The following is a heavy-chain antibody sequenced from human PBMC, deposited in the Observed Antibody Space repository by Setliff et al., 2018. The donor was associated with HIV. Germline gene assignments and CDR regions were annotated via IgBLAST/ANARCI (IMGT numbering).Heavy chain of an antibody. CDR1: GFTFSSDW. CDR3: ARGDFYDSSGYFTDAFDI. D-gene: IGHD3-22*01. Sequence: GGSLRLSCAASGFTFSSDWMSWVRQAPGKGLEWMANIKQDGSEKYYVDSVKGRFTISRDNAKNSLYLQMNSLRAEDTAVYYCARGDFYDSSGYFTDAFDIWGQGTMVTVSS. CDR2: IKQDGSEK. J-gene: IGHJ3*02. V-gene: IGHV3-7*03.